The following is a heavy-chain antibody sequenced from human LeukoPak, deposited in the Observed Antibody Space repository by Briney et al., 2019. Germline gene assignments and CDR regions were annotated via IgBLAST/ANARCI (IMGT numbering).Heavy chain of an antibody. J-gene: IGHJ6*02. Sequence: SETLSLTCTVSGGSISSGGYYWSWIRQHPGKGLEWIGYIYYSGSTYYNPSLKSRVTISVDTSKNQLSLKLSSVTAADTAVYYCARDPSYYDILTGYYNDYYYGMDVWGQGTTVTVSS. CDR2: IYYSGST. D-gene: IGHD3-9*01. V-gene: IGHV4-31*03. CDR1: GGSISSGGYY. CDR3: ARDPSYYDILTGYYNDYYYGMDV.